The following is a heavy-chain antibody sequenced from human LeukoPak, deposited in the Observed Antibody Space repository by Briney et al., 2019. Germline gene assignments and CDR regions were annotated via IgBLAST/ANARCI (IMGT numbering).Heavy chain of an antibody. J-gene: IGHJ4*02. CDR1: GFTFSSYG. CDR3: ITTTFYYGGKGY. D-gene: IGHD4-23*01. V-gene: IGHV3-15*01. Sequence: PGGSLRLSCAASGFTFSSYGMSWVRQAPGKGLEWVGRIKSQSDGGTIDYAAPVKGRFTISRDDSKNTLYVQMNSLKIEDTAVYYCITTTFYYGGKGYWGQGTLVTVSS. CDR2: IKSQSDGGTI.